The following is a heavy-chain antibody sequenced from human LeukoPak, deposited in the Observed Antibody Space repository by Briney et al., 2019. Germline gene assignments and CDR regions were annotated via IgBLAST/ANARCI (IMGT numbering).Heavy chain of an antibody. J-gene: IGHJ4*02. CDR2: IYPGDSDT. D-gene: IGHD2-21*02. CDR3: ARGGCTGGDCRLFDY. V-gene: IGHV5-51*01. Sequence: GESLKISCKGSGYNFANYWIGWVRQMPGKGLEWMGIIYPGDSDTRYSPSFQGQVTISADKSISTAYLQWSSLKASDTAMYYCARGGCTGGDCRLFDYWGQGTLVTVPS. CDR1: GYNFANYW.